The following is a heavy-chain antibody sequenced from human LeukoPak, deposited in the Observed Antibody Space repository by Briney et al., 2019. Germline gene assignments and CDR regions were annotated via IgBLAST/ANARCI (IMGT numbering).Heavy chain of an antibody. CDR1: GYTLTELS. V-gene: IGHV1-24*01. CDR3: ATVAVDSSGYYYGRTFDY. J-gene: IGHJ4*02. D-gene: IGHD3-22*01. Sequence: ASVKVSCKVSGYTLTELSMHWVRQAPGKGLEWMGGFDPEDGETIYAQKFQGRVTMTEDTSTDTAYMELSSLRSEDTAVYYRATVAVDSSGYYYGRTFDYWGQGTLVTVSS. CDR2: FDPEDGET.